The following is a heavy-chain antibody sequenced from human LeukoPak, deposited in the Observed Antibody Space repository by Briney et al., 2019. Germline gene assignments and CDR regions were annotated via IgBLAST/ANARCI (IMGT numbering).Heavy chain of an antibody. CDR2: ISYDGSNK. CDR3: ARSGPALGAFDI. Sequence: GGSLRLSCAASGFTFSSYAMHWVRQAPGKGLEWVAVISYDGSNKYYADSVKGRFTISRDNSKNTLYLQMNSLRAEDTAVYYCARSGPALGAFDIWGQGTMVTVSS. J-gene: IGHJ3*02. CDR1: GFTFSSYA. V-gene: IGHV3-30-3*01.